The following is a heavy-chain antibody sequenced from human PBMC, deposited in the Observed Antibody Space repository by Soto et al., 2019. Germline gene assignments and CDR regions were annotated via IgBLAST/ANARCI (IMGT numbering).Heavy chain of an antibody. J-gene: IGHJ4*02. V-gene: IGHV3-23*01. D-gene: IGHD2-15*01. CDR2: VSIGGST. CDR3: AKRRGAGGHFDY. CDR1: GFTFSSYA. Sequence: GGSLRISCAASGFTFSSYAMGWVRQGPGKGLEWVAVVSIGGSTHYADSVRGRFTISRDNSKNTLSLQMNSLTAEDTAVYFCAKRRGAGGHFDYWGQGALVTVYS.